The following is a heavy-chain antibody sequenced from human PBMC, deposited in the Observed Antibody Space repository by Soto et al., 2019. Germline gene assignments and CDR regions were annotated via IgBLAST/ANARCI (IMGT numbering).Heavy chain of an antibody. J-gene: IGHJ6*02. D-gene: IGHD4-17*01. V-gene: IGHV4-31*03. CDR2: IYYSGST. CDR1: GGSISSGGYY. CDR3: ARDFTLSYGSVLAGMDV. Sequence: SSETLSLTRTVSGGSISSGGYYWSWIRQHPGKGLEWIGYIYYSGSTYYNPSLKSRVTISVDTSKNQFSLKLSSVTAADTAMYYCARDFTLSYGSVLAGMDVWGQGTTVTVSS.